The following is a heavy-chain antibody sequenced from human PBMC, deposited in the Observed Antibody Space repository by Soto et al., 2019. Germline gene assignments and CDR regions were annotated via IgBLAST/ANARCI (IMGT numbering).Heavy chain of an antibody. CDR1: GFSFGDYV. D-gene: IGHD1-1*01. Sequence: EVQLLESGGGVVRPGGSLRLSCEASGFSFGDYVMNWVRQGQGKGLEWVSSIGGRDGSTYYAATVKGRCTISRDNSKNTVFLQMEELRREDTAVYYCAKGRSVSGNGGLSPNWFNPWSQGTQVSVTS. CDR2: IGGRDGST. CDR3: AKGRSVSGNGGLSPNWFNP. V-gene: IGHV3-23*01. J-gene: IGHJ5*02.